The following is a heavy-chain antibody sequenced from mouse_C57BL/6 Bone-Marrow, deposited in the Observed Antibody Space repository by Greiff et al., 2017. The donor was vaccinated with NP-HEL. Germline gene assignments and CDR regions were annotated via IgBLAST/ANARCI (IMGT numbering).Heavy chain of an antibody. D-gene: IGHD1-1*01. Sequence: EVMLVESGGGLVQPGGSLSLSCAASGFTFTDYYMSWVRQPPGKALEWLGFIRNKANGYTTEYSASVKGRFTISRDNSQSILYLQKNALRAEDSATYYGARYSLRYYIDYWGQGTTLTVSS. CDR2: IRNKANGYTT. CDR3: ARYSLRYYIDY. V-gene: IGHV7-3*01. J-gene: IGHJ2*01. CDR1: GFTFTDYY.